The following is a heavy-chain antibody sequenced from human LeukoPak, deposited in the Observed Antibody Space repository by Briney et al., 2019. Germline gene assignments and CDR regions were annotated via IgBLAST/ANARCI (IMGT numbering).Heavy chain of an antibody. CDR1: GFTFSKHW. CDR2: INSDGRTT. Sequence: GGSLRLSCAASGFTFSKHWMHWVRQTPGKGLEWVSRINSDGRTTNYADSVKGRFTISRDNTENTLYLQMDSLRADDTAVYYCSRGPIDGYNSWGDWGQGDLVTVSS. D-gene: IGHD5-12*01. CDR3: SRGPIDGYNSWGD. J-gene: IGHJ4*02. V-gene: IGHV3-74*01.